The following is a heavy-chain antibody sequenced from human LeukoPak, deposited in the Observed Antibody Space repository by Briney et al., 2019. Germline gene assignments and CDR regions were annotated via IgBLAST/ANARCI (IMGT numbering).Heavy chain of an antibody. Sequence: SETLSLTCAVYGGSFSGHYWTWIRQPPGKGLQWIGEVNDRGSANYNPSLKSRLSISEDKSKNQFSLRLPSVTAADTAVYYCARGVVSGRFGDYYYSMDVWGIGTTVTVSS. V-gene: IGHV4-34*01. CDR1: GGSFSGHY. CDR3: ARGVVSGRFGDYYYSMDV. D-gene: IGHD3-16*01. CDR2: VNDRGSA. J-gene: IGHJ6*03.